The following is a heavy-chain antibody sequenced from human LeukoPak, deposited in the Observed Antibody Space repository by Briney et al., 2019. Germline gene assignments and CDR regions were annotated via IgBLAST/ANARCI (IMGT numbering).Heavy chain of an antibody. CDR1: GYTFTGYY. D-gene: IGHD6-6*01. V-gene: IGHV1-2*02. Sequence: ASVKVSCKASGYTFTGYYIHWVRQAPGQGLEWMGWIYPYSGDTNYAQNFQGRVTMTRDTSISTAYMELSSLKSDDTAVYYCARGRNSGSSLDIWGQGTMLTVSS. J-gene: IGHJ3*02. CDR3: ARGRNSGSSLDI. CDR2: IYPYSGDT.